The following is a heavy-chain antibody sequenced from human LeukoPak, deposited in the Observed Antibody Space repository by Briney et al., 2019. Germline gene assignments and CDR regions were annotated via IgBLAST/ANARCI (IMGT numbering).Heavy chain of an antibody. D-gene: IGHD3-22*01. Sequence: GGSLRLSCAASGFIFSYHWMHWIRQAPGKGLVWVSRIDSDGTFTSYADSVKGRFTVSRDNAKNTLYLQMNSLSAEDTAVYYCARGAEYYYDSSGLIEDWGQGTLVTVSS. CDR2: IDSDGTFT. V-gene: IGHV3-74*03. J-gene: IGHJ4*02. CDR1: GFIFSYHW. CDR3: ARGAEYYYDSSGLIED.